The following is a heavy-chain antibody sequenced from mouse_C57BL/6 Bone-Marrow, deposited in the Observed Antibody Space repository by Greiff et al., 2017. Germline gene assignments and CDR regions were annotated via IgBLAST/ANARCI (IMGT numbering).Heavy chain of an antibody. V-gene: IGHV1-81*01. CDR3: ARGGYDGYYVYYFDD. Sequence: QVQLKESGAELARPGASVKLSCKASGYTFTSYGISWVKQRTGQGLEWIGEIYPRSGNTYYNEKFKGKATLTADKSSSTAYMELRSLTSEDSAVYFCARGGYDGYYVYYFDDWGQGTTLTVSS. D-gene: IGHD2-3*01. CDR2: IYPRSGNT. J-gene: IGHJ2*01. CDR1: GYTFTSYG.